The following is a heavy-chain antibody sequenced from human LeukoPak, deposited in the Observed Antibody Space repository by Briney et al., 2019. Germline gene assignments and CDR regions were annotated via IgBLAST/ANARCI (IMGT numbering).Heavy chain of an antibody. D-gene: IGHD3-10*01. J-gene: IGHJ3*02. CDR3: ASERAGPTGEAFDI. V-gene: IGHV4-59*08. CDR2: IYYSGST. Sequence: PSETLSLTCTVSGGSISSYYWSWIRQPPGKGLEWIGYIYYSGSTNYNPSLKSRVTISVDTSKTQFSLKLSSVPAADTAVYYWASERAGPTGEAFDIWGQGTMVTVSS. CDR1: GGSISSYY.